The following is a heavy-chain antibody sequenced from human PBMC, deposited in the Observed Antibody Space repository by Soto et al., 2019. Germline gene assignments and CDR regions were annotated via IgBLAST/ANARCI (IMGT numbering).Heavy chain of an antibody. D-gene: IGHD2-15*01. Sequence: EVQLVESGGGLVQPGGSLRLSCAASGFTVSSNYMSWVRQAPGKGLEWVSVIYSGGNTYYADSVKGRFTIARHNSKNPLYLQMNSLRAEDTAVYYCARERGYCSGGSCYFPPDYYYYMDVWGKGTTVTVSS. J-gene: IGHJ6*03. CDR3: ARERGYCSGGSCYFPPDYYYYMDV. CDR1: GFTVSSNY. V-gene: IGHV3-53*04. CDR2: IYSGGNT.